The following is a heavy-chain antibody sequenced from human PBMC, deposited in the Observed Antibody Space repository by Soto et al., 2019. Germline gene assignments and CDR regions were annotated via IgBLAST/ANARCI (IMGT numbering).Heavy chain of an antibody. CDR1: GGTFSSYA. CDR2: IIPIFGTA. D-gene: IGHD6-6*01. J-gene: IGHJ5*02. Sequence: SVKVSCKASGGTFSSYAIIWVRQAPGQGLEWMGGIIPIFGTANYAQKFQGRVTITADESTSTAYMELSSLRSEDTAVYYCARDTSSIAARGWFDPWGQGTLVTVSS. CDR3: ARDTSSIAARGWFDP. V-gene: IGHV1-69*13.